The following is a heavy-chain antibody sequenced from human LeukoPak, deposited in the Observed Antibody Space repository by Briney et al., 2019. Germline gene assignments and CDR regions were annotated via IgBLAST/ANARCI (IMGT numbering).Heavy chain of an antibody. CDR1: GGSISSSSYY. CDR3: ARHAYSSSFFDY. J-gene: IGHJ4*02. D-gene: IGHD6-13*01. CDR2: IYYSGST. Sequence: PSETLSLTCTVSGGSISSSSYYWGWIRQPPGTGLQWIGSIYYSGSTYYNPSLKSRVTISVDTSKNQFSLKLSSVTAADTAVYYCARHAYSSSFFDYWGQGALVTVSP. V-gene: IGHV4-39*01.